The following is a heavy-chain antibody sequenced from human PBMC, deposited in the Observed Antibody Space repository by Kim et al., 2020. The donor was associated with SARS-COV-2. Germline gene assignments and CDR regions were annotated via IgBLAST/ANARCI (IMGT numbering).Heavy chain of an antibody. D-gene: IGHD3-3*01. Sequence: GGSLRLSCAASGFTLSSYEMNWVRQAPGKGLEWVSYISSSGSTIYYADSVKGRFTISRDNAKNSLYLQMNSLRAEDTAVYYCARDSRVTNFGVVIDYYGMDVWGQGATVTVSS. CDR2: ISSSGSTI. CDR1: GFTLSSYE. CDR3: ARDSRVTNFGVVIDYYGMDV. J-gene: IGHJ6*02. V-gene: IGHV3-48*03.